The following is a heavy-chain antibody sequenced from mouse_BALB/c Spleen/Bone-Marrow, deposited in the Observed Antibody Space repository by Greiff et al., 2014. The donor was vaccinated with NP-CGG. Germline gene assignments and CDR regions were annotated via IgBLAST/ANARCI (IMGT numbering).Heavy chain of an antibody. CDR2: IWADGST. D-gene: IGHD1-2*01. V-gene: IGHV2-9*02. Sequence: VQLQESGPGLVAPSQSLSISCTVSGFSLTSYGVRWVRQPPGKGLEWLGVIWADGSTNYNSALMSRLSISKDNSKSQVFLKMNSLQTDDTAMYYCARITTATGAMDYWGQGTSVTVSS. J-gene: IGHJ4*01. CDR3: ARITTATGAMDY. CDR1: GFSLTSYG.